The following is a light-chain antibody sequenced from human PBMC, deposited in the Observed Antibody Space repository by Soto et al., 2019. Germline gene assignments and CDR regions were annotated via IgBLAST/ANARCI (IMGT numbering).Light chain of an antibody. Sequence: DIQMTQSPSSLSASVGDRVTMTCRASQSISSYLNWYQQKPGKAPKLLIYAASSLQSGVPSRFSGSGSATDFTLTISSLQPEDFATYYCQQSYSTPPTFGQGTKVEI. CDR3: QQSYSTPPT. J-gene: IGKJ1*01. CDR1: QSISSY. V-gene: IGKV1-39*01. CDR2: AAS.